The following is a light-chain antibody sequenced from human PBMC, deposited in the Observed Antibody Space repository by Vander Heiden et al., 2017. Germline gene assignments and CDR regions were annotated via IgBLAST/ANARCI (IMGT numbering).Light chain of an antibody. V-gene: IGKV2-28*01. Sequence: DIVMTQSPLSLPVRPGEPASIYCRSSQSHLHSNGYNYLDWYLYRPGQTPQLLIYLGFNRAPGVPDRLTRRGPRTDFTLKIRIVEAVDVGLYYSWQALQTPRTFGQGTKVELK. CDR2: LGF. CDR1: QSHLHSNGYNY. CDR3: WQALQTPRT. J-gene: IGKJ1*01.